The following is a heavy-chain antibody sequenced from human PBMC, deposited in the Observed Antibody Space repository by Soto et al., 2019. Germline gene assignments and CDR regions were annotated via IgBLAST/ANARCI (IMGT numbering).Heavy chain of an antibody. V-gene: IGHV1-69*13. Sequence: SVKVSCKASGGTFSSYAISWVRQAHGQGLEWMGGIIPIFGTANYAQKFQGRVTITADESTSTAYMELSSLRSEDTAVYYCARDPPYYYDSSGPVGYFDYWGQGTLVTVSS. CDR2: IIPIFGTA. CDR1: GGTFSSYA. D-gene: IGHD3-22*01. J-gene: IGHJ4*02. CDR3: ARDPPYYYDSSGPVGYFDY.